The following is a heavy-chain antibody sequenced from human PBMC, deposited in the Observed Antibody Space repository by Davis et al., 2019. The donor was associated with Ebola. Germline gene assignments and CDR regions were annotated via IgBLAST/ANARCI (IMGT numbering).Heavy chain of an antibody. J-gene: IGHJ4*02. Sequence: AASVKVSCKASGYTFTVYYMHWVRQAPGQGLEWMGRINPNSGGTNYAQKFQGRVTMTRDTSISTAYMELSRLTSDDTAVYYCARVGYSGSSSRHLFDYWGQGTLVTVSS. CDR3: ARVGYSGSSSRHLFDY. V-gene: IGHV1-2*06. D-gene: IGHD1-26*01. CDR1: GYTFTVYY. CDR2: INPNSGGT.